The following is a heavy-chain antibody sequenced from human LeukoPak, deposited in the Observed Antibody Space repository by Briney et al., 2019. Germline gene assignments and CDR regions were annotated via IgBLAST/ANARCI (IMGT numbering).Heavy chain of an antibody. V-gene: IGHV4-4*07. CDR1: GGSIRNYF. CDR3: AREHKAYDGDGYYYAY. D-gene: IGHD2-21*02. J-gene: IGHJ4*02. CDR2: IYAGGNT. Sequence: SQTLSLTCTVPGGSIRNYFWSWIRQPAGKGLEWIGRIYAGGNTDRNPSIYGQVTLSVDSSKSQFSLSLSSVTAADMAVYYCAREHKAYDGDGYYYAYWGQGTLVTSSS.